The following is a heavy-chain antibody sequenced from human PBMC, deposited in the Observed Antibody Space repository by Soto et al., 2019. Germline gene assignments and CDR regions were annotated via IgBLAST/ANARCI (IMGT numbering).Heavy chain of an antibody. J-gene: IGHJ4*02. Sequence: EVQLVESGGGLVLPGRSLTLSCVASGFNFQNYAMQWVRQVPGKGLEWVSGINWSTGTTGYADTVKGRFLLSRDNARNSLYLEMNSVRVEDTAFYYCAIKDYAGGGSDSWGPGTLVTVSS. CDR2: INWSTGTT. CDR1: GFNFQNYA. CDR3: AIKDYAGGGSDS. D-gene: IGHD3-16*01. V-gene: IGHV3-9*01.